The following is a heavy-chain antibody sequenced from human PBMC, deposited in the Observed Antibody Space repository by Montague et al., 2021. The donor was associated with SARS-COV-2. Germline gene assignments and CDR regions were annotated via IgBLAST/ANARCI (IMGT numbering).Heavy chain of an antibody. D-gene: IGHD5-18*01. Sequence: SLRLSCAASGFTFSNYNINWVRQAPGRRLEWVSSISSSSSYIYYADSVKGRFTISRDNAKNSLYLQMNSLRAEDTAAYYCARDFDTAMKWCFDSWGQGILVTVSS. V-gene: IGHV3-21*01. CDR3: ARDFDTAMKWCFDS. CDR2: ISSSSSYI. CDR1: GFTFSNYN. J-gene: IGHJ4*02.